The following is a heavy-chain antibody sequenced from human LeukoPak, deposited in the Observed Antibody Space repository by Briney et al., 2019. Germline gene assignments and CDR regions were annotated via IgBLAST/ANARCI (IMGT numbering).Heavy chain of an antibody. D-gene: IGHD5-18*01. CDR3: ARVADTAQDY. J-gene: IGHJ4*02. CDR2: ISAYNVNT. V-gene: IGHV1-18*01. Sequence: ASVKVSCKTSGYTFTSYGISWVRQAPGQGLEWMGWISAYNVNTNYAQKLQGRVTMTTDTSTSTAYMELSRLRSDDTAVYYCARVADTAQDYWGQGTLVTVSS. CDR1: GYTFTSYG.